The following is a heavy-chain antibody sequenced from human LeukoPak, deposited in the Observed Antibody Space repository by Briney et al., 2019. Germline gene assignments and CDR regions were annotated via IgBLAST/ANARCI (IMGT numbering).Heavy chain of an antibody. D-gene: IGHD6-6*01. CDR3: ARRIAARYNWFDP. CDR1: GGSISSSSYY. J-gene: IGHJ5*02. V-gene: IGHV4-39*01. Sequence: SETLSLTCTVSGGSISSSSYYWGWIRQPPGKGLEWIGSIYYSGSTYYNPSLKRRVTISVDTPNNQFSLKLRSVTAADTAVYYCARRIAARYNWFDPWGQGTLVTVSS. CDR2: IYYSGST.